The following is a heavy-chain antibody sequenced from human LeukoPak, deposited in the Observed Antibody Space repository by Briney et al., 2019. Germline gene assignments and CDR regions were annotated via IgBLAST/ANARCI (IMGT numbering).Heavy chain of an antibody. CDR1: GYTFTSYG. V-gene: IGHV1-18*01. CDR3: ARDPGQYYDILTGYYTPYYFDN. Sequence: ASVKVSCKASGYTFTSYGVSWVRQAPGQGLEWMGWISTSQKLQGRLTMTTDTSTSTAYMELRSLRSDDTAVYYCARDPGQYYDILTGYYTPYYFDNWGQGTLVTVSS. CDR2: IST. D-gene: IGHD3-9*01. J-gene: IGHJ4*02.